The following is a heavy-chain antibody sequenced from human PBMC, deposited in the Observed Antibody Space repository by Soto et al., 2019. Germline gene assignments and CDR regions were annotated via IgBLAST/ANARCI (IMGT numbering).Heavy chain of an antibody. Sequence: GGSLRLSCAASGFTFSSYAMSWVRQAPGKGLEWVSAISGSGGSTYYADSVKGRFTISRDNSKNTLYLQMNSLRAEDTAVYYCAKTRTGTTDYYYYYGMDVWGQGTTVTVSS. CDR1: GFTFSSYA. V-gene: IGHV3-23*01. J-gene: IGHJ6*02. CDR2: ISGSGGST. CDR3: AKTRTGTTDYYYYYGMDV. D-gene: IGHD1-7*01.